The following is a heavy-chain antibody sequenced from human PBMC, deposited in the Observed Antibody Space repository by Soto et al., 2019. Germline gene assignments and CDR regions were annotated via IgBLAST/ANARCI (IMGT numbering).Heavy chain of an antibody. D-gene: IGHD4-4*01. J-gene: IGHJ6*02. CDR2: IYYSGST. CDR1: GGSISSGGYY. Sequence: SEPLSLTCTVSGGSISSGGYYWSWIRQHPGKGLEWIGYIYYSGSTYYNPSLKSRVTISVDTSKNQFSLKLSSVTAADTAVYYCARVSNYYYGMDVWGQGTTVTVSS. V-gene: IGHV4-31*03. CDR3: ARVSNYYYGMDV.